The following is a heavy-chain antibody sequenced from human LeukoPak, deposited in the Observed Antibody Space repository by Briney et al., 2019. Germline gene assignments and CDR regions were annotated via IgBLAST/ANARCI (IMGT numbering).Heavy chain of an antibody. Sequence: SETLSLTCTVSGGSISSYYWSWIRQPPGKGLEWIGHIYYSGSTNYNPSLKSRVTISVDTSKNQFSLKLNSVTAADTAVYYCARYVTGVLSAFDIWGQGSMVTVSS. D-gene: IGHD2/OR15-2a*01. V-gene: IGHV4-59*01. CDR1: GGSISSYY. CDR2: IYYSGST. CDR3: ARYVTGVLSAFDI. J-gene: IGHJ3*02.